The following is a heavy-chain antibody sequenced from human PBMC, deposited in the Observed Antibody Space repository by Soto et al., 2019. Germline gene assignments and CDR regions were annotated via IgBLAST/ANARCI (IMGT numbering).Heavy chain of an antibody. CDR3: AKDALRFSHYYYYMDV. V-gene: IGHV3-30*18. CDR1: GFTFSSYG. J-gene: IGHJ6*03. CDR2: ISYDGSNK. Sequence: QVQLVESGGGVVQPGRSLRLSCAASGFTFSSYGMHWVRQAPGKGLEWVAVISYDGSNKYYADSVKGRFTISRDNSENTLYLQMNSLRAEDTAVYYCAKDALRFSHYYYYMDVWGKGTTVTVSS.